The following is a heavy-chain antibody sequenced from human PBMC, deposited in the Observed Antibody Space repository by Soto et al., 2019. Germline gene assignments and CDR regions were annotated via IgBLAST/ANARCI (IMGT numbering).Heavy chain of an antibody. CDR3: ARGRYSRRGWFDP. Sequence: SETLSLTCAVYGGSFSGYYWSWIRQPPGKGLEWIGEINHSGSTNYNPSLKSRVTISVDTSKNQFSLKLSSVTAADTAVYYCARGRYSRRGWFDPWGQGTLVTVSS. CDR2: INHSGST. J-gene: IGHJ5*02. D-gene: IGHD6-13*01. CDR1: GGSFSGYY. V-gene: IGHV4-34*01.